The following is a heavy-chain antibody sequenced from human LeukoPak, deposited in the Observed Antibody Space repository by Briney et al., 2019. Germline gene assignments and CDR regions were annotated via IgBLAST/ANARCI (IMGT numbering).Heavy chain of an antibody. V-gene: IGHV1-3*03. D-gene: IGHD3-3*01. Sequence: GASVKVSCKASGYTFTTYTIHWVRQAPGQRLEWMGWINAGNGNTKYSQEFQDRVTITRDTSASTAYMGLSSLRSEDMAVYYCARARYETRIWPKSRYDYYHYMDVWGKGTTVTVSS. CDR3: ARARYETRIWPKSRYDYYHYMDV. CDR1: GYTFTTYT. CDR2: INAGNGNT. J-gene: IGHJ6*03.